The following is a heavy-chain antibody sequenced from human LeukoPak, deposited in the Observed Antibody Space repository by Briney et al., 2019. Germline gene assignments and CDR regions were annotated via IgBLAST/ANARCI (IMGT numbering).Heavy chain of an antibody. Sequence: GRSLRLSCAASGFTFDDYAMHWVRQAPGKGLEWVSGISWNSGSIGYADSVKGRFTISRDNAKNSLYLQMNSLRAEDTALYYCAKALFVDAVVTAIPMTHYYYYYMDVWAKGPRSPSP. D-gene: IGHD2-21*02. J-gene: IGHJ6*03. CDR3: AKALFVDAVVTAIPMTHYYYYYMDV. CDR1: GFTFDDYA. CDR2: ISWNSGSI. V-gene: IGHV3-9*01.